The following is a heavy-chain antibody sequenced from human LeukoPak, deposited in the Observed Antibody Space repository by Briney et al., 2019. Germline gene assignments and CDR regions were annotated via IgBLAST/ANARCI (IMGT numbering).Heavy chain of an antibody. Sequence: SETLSLTCTVSGGSISSSSDYWGWIRQPPGKGLEWIGSIYYSGSTYYNPSLKSRITISVDTSKNQFSLKLNSVTAADTAVYYCARDIGATGLFDPWGQGTLVTVSS. V-gene: IGHV4-39*02. CDR2: IYYSGST. D-gene: IGHD1-1*01. CDR3: ARDIGATGLFDP. J-gene: IGHJ5*02. CDR1: GGSISSSSDY.